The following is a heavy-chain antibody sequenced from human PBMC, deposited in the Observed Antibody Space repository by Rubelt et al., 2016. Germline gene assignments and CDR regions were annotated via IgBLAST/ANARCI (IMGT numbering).Heavy chain of an antibody. CDR1: GFTFSSYW. CDR2: INSDGSST. D-gene: IGHD3-10*01. V-gene: IGHV3-74*01. CDR3: ARGPYGSGSYYNVRERFY. J-gene: IGHJ4*02. Sequence: SGFTFSSYWMHWVRQAPGKGLVWVSRINSDGSSTSYADSVKGRFTISRDNAKNTLYLQINSLRAEDTAVYYCARGPYGSGSYYNVRERFYWGQGTLVTVSS.